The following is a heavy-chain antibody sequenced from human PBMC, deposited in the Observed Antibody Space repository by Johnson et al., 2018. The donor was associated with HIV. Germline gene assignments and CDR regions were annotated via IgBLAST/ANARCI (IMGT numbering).Heavy chain of an antibody. CDR1: GFTFSSYW. CDR3: ARDRSKLLYPFDAFDI. CDR2: IKQDGSEQ. D-gene: IGHD2-21*02. V-gene: IGHV3-7*01. Sequence: MQLVESGGGLVQPGGSLRLSCAASGFTFSSYWMSWVRQAPGKGLAWVANIKQDGSEQYYVDSVKGRFTISRDNAKNSLYLQMNSLRAEDTAVFYCARDRSKLLYPFDAFDIWGQGTMVTVSS. J-gene: IGHJ3*02.